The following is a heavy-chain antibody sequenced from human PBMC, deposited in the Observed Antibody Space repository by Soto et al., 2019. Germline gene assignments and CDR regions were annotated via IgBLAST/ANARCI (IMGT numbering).Heavy chain of an antibody. CDR2: ISGSGDTT. Sequence: PGGSLRLSCIASVFIFSNYAMTWVRQAPGRGLEWVSTISGSGDTTYYTDSIKGHFTISRDNPKTTLYLQMRGLRPEDTAVYFCARKSRDIDFWGQGTMVTVSS. D-gene: IGHD3-9*01. J-gene: IGHJ4*02. CDR3: ARKSRDIDF. V-gene: IGHV3-23*01. CDR1: VFIFSNYA.